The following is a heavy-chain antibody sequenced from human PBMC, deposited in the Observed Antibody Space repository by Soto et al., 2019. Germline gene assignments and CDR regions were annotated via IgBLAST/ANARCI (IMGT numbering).Heavy chain of an antibody. V-gene: IGHV1-69*01. CDR3: ARGRGSHCRFDY. J-gene: IGHJ4*02. Sequence: QVQLVQSGAEVKKPGSSVKVSCKASGGTFISYAISWVRQDPGQGLEWMGGIIPIVGTANYAQKFQGRVTIPADESTSTAYMELSSLRSADTAVYYCARGRGSHCRFDYWGQGTLVTVSS. D-gene: IGHD2-21*01. CDR1: GGTFISYA. CDR2: IIPIVGTA.